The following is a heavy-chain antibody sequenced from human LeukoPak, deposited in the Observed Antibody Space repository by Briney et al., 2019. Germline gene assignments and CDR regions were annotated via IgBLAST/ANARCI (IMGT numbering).Heavy chain of an antibody. CDR2: ISWNSGSI. J-gene: IGHJ3*02. CDR3: AKDIAAAGNAFDI. D-gene: IGHD6-13*01. V-gene: IGHV3-9*01. CDR1: GFTFDDYA. Sequence: GGSLGLSCAASGFTFDDYAMHWVRQAPGKGLEWVSGISWNSGSIGYADSVKGRFTISRDNAKNSLYLQMNSLRAEDTALYYCAKDIAAAGNAFDIWGQGTMVTVSS.